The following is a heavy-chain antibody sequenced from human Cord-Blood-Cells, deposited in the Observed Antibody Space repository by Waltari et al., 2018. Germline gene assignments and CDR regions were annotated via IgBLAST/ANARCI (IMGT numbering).Heavy chain of an antibody. CDR2: ISSSSSTI. CDR1: GFTFSSYS. CDR3: ARDSGYCSGGSCYYDAFDI. V-gene: IGHV3-48*02. J-gene: IGHJ3*02. Sequence: EVQLVESGGGLVQPGGSLRLSCAASGFTFSSYSMNWVRQAPGKGLEWVSYISSSSSTIYDADSGKGRFTISRDNAKNSLYLQMNSLRDEDTAVYYCARDSGYCSGGSCYYDAFDIWGQGTMVTVSS. D-gene: IGHD2-15*01.